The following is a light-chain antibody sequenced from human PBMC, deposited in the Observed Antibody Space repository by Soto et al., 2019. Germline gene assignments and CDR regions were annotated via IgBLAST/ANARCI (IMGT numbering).Light chain of an antibody. V-gene: IGLV2-23*01. CDR3: CSYAGSSTRYV. CDR2: EGS. CDR1: SSDIGSYNR. Sequence: QSVLTQPASVSGSPGQSITISCTGTSSDIGSYNRVSWYQQPPGTAPKLIIYEGSKRPSGVSNRFSGSKSGNTASLTISGLQAEDEADYYCCSYAGSSTRYVFGTGTKLTVL. J-gene: IGLJ1*01.